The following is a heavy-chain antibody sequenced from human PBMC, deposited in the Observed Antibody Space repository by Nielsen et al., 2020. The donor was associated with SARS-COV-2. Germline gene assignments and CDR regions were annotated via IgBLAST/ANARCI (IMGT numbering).Heavy chain of an antibody. Sequence: ASVKVSCKASGYTFTSYGISWVRQAPGQGLEWMGWISAYNGNTNYAQKLQGRVTMTTDTSTSTAYMELRSLRSDDTAVYYCASMIVVEGAFDIWGQGTMVTVSS. CDR1: GYTFTSYG. CDR3: ASMIVVEGAFDI. J-gene: IGHJ3*02. V-gene: IGHV1-18*01. D-gene: IGHD3-22*01. CDR2: ISAYNGNT.